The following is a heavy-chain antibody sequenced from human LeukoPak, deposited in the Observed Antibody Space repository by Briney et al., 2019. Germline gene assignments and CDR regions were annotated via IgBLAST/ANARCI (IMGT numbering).Heavy chain of an antibody. CDR3: ARDRSPYYYDSSGYYYSFLLGY. Sequence: ASVKVSCKVSGYTLTELSMHWVRQAPGKGLEWMGGFDPEDGETIYAQKFQGRVTMTEDTSTDTAYMELSSLRSEDTAVYYCARDRSPYYYDSSGYYYSFLLGYWGQGALVTVSS. V-gene: IGHV1-24*01. D-gene: IGHD3-22*01. CDR2: FDPEDGET. J-gene: IGHJ4*02. CDR1: GYTLTELS.